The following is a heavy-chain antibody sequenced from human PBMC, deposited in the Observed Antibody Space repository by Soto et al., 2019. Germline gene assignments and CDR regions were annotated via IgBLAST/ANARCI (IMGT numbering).Heavy chain of an antibody. CDR3: ARHLLYDYIWGSYRDDAFDI. CDR2: IYYSGST. J-gene: IGHJ3*02. CDR1: GGSISSSSYY. Sequence: QLQLQESGPGLVKPSETLSLTCTVSGGSISSSSYYWGWIRQPPGKGLEWIGSIYYSGSTYYNPSLKSRVTISVDTSKNQFSLKLSSVTAADTAVYYCARHLLYDYIWGSYRDDAFDIWGQGTMVTVSS. D-gene: IGHD3-16*02. V-gene: IGHV4-39*01.